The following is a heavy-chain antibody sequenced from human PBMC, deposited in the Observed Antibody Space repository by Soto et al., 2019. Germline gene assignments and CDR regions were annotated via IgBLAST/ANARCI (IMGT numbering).Heavy chain of an antibody. CDR3: ARYDYATGGYPVTYIDY. CDR2: INPDSGAT. Sequence: HEHLVQSGAEVKRPGASLKVSCKASGYSFTGYYIHWVRQAPGQGLEWMGWINPDSGATNYEQNFQGRVTPTSDTSISTASMDLASLKSDDTAVYYCARYDYATGGYPVTYIDYWGQGTLVIVSS. J-gene: IGHJ4*02. V-gene: IGHV1-2*02. CDR1: GYSFTGYY. D-gene: IGHD2-8*02.